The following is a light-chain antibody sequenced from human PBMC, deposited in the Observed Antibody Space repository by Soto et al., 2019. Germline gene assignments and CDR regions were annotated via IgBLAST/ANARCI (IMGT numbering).Light chain of an antibody. CDR2: DTS. CDR1: TGAVTGGHY. V-gene: IGLV7-46*01. Sequence: HAVVTQEPSLTVSPGGTVTLTCGSNTGAVTGGHYPYWFQRKPGQAPRTLIYDTSNKHSWTPARFSGSLLGGKAALTLSGAQPEDEAEYYCLLSHGRARVFGGGTKLTVL. J-gene: IGLJ3*02. CDR3: LLSHGRARV.